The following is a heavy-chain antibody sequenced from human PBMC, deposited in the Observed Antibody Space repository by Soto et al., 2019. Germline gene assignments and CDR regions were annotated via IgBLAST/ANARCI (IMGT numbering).Heavy chain of an antibody. CDR1: RLFFSTYG. D-gene: IGHD4-17*01. Sequence: PGGSPRLCCGAYRLFFSTYGMKWVRHSPGTGLEXVSAISNNGYGTDYAESVVGRFTISRDNSINTLYLQMSSLRTEDKAVYYCAHPRGDGVCDAVDIWGQGPMVTVSS. CDR3: AHPRGDGVCDAVDI. CDR2: ISNNGYGT. J-gene: IGHJ3*02. V-gene: IGHV3-23*01.